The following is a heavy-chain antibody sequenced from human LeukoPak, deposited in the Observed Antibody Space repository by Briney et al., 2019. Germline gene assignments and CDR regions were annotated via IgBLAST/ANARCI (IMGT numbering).Heavy chain of an antibody. CDR3: ARDPITMVRGVIIAY. J-gene: IGHJ4*02. V-gene: IGHV3-21*01. CDR1: GFTFSSYS. CDR2: ISSSSSYI. Sequence: GGSLRLSCAASGFTFSSYSMNWVRQAPGKGLEWVSSISSSSSYIYYADSVKGRFTISRDNAKNSLYLQMNSLRAEDTAVYYCARDPITMVRGVIIAYWGQGTLVTVSS. D-gene: IGHD3-10*01.